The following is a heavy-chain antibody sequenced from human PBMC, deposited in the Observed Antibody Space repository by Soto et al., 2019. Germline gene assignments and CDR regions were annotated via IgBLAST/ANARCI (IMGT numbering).Heavy chain of an antibody. J-gene: IGHJ6*02. CDR3: AKDLDAAHYYYDSGMDV. CDR1: GFTFSSYG. Sequence: HPGGSLRLSCAASGFTFSSYGMHWVRQAPGKGQEWVAVISYDGSNKYYADSVKGRFTISRDNSKNTLYLQINSLRAEDTAVFYCAKDLDAAHYYYDSGMDVWGQGTTVTVSS. CDR2: ISYDGSNK. V-gene: IGHV3-30*18. D-gene: IGHD2-15*01.